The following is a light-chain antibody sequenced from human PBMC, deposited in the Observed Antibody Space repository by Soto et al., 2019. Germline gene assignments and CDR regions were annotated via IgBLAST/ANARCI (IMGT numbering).Light chain of an antibody. Sequence: EIVLTQSPGTLSLSPGERATLSCRASQSVSSSYLAWYQQKPGQAPRLHIYGASSRATGIPDRFSGSGSGTDLTLTISRLEPEDFAVYYCQQYGSSPYTFGQGTKLEIK. CDR2: GAS. CDR1: QSVSSSY. CDR3: QQYGSSPYT. V-gene: IGKV3-20*01. J-gene: IGKJ2*01.